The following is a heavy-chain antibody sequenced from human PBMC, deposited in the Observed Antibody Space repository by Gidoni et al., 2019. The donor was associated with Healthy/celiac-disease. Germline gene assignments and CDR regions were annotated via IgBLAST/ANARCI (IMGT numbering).Heavy chain of an antibody. J-gene: IGHJ6*02. D-gene: IGHD2-2*01. CDR3: ASGVVVPAAIPSYYYYGMDV. CDR1: GFTFSSYA. V-gene: IGHV3-23*01. CDR2: ISGSGGST. Sequence: EVQLLESGGGLVQPGGSLRLSCAASGFTFSSYAMGWVRQAPGKGLEWVSAISGSGGSTYYADSVKGRFTISRDNSKNTLYLQMNSLRAEDTAVYYCASGVVVPAAIPSYYYYGMDVWGQGTTVTVSS.